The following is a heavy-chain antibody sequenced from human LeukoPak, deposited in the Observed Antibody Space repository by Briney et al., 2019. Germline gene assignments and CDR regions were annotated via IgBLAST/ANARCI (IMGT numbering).Heavy chain of an antibody. V-gene: IGHV3-21*01. J-gene: IGHJ4*02. Sequence: GGSLRLSCAARGFTLSTYEMNWVRQAPGKGLEWVSSMSSSSSYKYYADSVKGRFTISRDNAKNSLYLQMNSLRAEDTAVYYCARRYCSSTSCLLDYWGQGTLVTVSS. D-gene: IGHD2-2*01. CDR2: MSSSSSYK. CDR1: GFTLSTYE. CDR3: ARRYCSSTSCLLDY.